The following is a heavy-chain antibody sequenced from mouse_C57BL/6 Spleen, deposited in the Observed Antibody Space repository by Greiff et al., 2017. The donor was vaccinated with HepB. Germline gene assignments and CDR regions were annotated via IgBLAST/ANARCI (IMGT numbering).Heavy chain of an antibody. CDR1: GYTFTDYY. J-gene: IGHJ3*01. CDR3: ARDGYYGYDGTPFAY. V-gene: IGHV1-26*01. CDR2: INPNNGST. D-gene: IGHD2-2*01. Sequence: VQLQQSGPELVKPGASVKISCKASGYTFTDYYMNWVKQSHGKSLEWIGVINPNNGSTSYNQKFKGKATLTVDKSSSTAYMEIRSLTSENSAVYYCARDGYYGYDGTPFAYWGQGTLDTVSA.